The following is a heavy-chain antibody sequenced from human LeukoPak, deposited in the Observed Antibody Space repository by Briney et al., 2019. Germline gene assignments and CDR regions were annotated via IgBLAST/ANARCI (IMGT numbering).Heavy chain of an antibody. CDR1: AYTFTGYY. CDR2: INPNSGDT. V-gene: IGHV1-2*02. J-gene: IGHJ4*02. D-gene: IGHD3-10*01. Sequence: ASVKVSCKASAYTFTGYYIHWVRQAPGQGLEWMGWINPNSGDTHYAEKFQGRVTITRYTSISTAYMELSRLRSDDTAVYYCARAYGSGSYSDQYYFAYWGQGTLVTVSS. CDR3: ARAYGSGSYSDQYYFAY.